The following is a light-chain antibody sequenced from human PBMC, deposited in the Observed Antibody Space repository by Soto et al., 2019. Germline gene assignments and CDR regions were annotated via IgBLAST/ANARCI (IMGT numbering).Light chain of an antibody. CDR1: SSDVGAYNF. V-gene: IGLV2-14*03. CDR3: SSYTSSSTHD. J-gene: IGLJ1*01. CDR2: DVS. Sequence: QSALTQPASVSGSPGQSITISCTGTSSDVGAYNFVSWYQQHPGKVPKLMIFDVSSRPSGVSDRFSGSKSGNTASLTISGLQAEDEGDYYGSSYTSSSTHDFARGTRLTVL.